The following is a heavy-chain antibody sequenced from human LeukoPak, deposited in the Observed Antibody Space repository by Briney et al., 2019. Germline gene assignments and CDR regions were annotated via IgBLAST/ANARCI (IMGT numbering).Heavy chain of an antibody. Sequence: SETLSLTCTVSGGSISSSSHYWGWIRQPPGKGLEWIGYIYYSGSTNYNPSLKSRVTISVDTSKNQFSLKLSSVTAADTAVYYCARLPGRYYYYGMDVWGQGTTVTVSS. CDR2: IYYSGST. D-gene: IGHD2-2*01. J-gene: IGHJ6*02. V-gene: IGHV4-61*05. CDR1: GGSISSSSHY. CDR3: ARLPGRYYYYGMDV.